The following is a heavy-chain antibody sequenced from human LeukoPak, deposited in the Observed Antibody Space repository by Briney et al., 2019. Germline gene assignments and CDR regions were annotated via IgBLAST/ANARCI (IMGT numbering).Heavy chain of an antibody. J-gene: IGHJ3*02. D-gene: IGHD5-18*01. CDR2: IYTSGST. Sequence: SETLSLTCTVSGGSISSYYWSWIRQPAGKGLEWIGRIYTSGSTNYNPSLKSRVTMSVDTSKNQFSLKLRSVTAADTAVYYCARDRFYSYAYAHDAFDIWGQGTTVTVSS. CDR3: ARDRFYSYAYAHDAFDI. CDR1: GGSISSYY. V-gene: IGHV4-4*07.